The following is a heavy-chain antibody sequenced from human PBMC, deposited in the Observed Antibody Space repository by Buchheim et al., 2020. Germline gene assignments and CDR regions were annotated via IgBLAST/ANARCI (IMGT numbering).Heavy chain of an antibody. CDR2: IYSDGNT. Sequence: VQLVESGGGLVQPGGSLRLSCAASGFTDNSNYMTWVRQAPGQGLECVSTIYSDGNTYYAESVKDRFTLSSDFSKNTLYLQMNRLRSDDTAGYYCARASPGRGYFENWGQGTL. CDR1: GFTDNSNY. CDR3: ARASPGRGYFEN. V-gene: IGHV3-66*02. J-gene: IGHJ4*02.